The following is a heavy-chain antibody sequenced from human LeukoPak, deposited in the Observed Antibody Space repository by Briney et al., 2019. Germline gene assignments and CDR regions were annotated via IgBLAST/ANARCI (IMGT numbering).Heavy chain of an antibody. V-gene: IGHV4-61*01. Sequence: SETLSLTCTVSGGSVSSESYHWTWIRQPPGKGLEWIAYIFTGGSSYYNPSLKSRVTISVNTSKNQFSLKLNSVTAADTAQYHCARGVGGVREGFDIWGQGTMVTVSS. D-gene: IGHD3-16*01. CDR1: GGSVSSESYH. CDR2: IFTGGSS. J-gene: IGHJ3*02. CDR3: ARGVGGVREGFDI.